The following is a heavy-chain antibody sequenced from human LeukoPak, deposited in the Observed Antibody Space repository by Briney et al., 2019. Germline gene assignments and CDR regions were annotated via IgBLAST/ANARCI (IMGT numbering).Heavy chain of an antibody. V-gene: IGHV4-34*01. D-gene: IGHD6-19*01. CDR3: AREIIRFSSGWFDY. CDR1: GGSFSGYY. Sequence: KTSQTLSLTCADYGGSFSGYYWSWIRQPPGKGLEWVGEINHSGSTNYNPSLKSRVTISVDTSKNQFSLKLSSVTAADTAVYYCAREIIRFSSGWFDYWGQGTLVTVSS. CDR2: INHSGST. J-gene: IGHJ4*02.